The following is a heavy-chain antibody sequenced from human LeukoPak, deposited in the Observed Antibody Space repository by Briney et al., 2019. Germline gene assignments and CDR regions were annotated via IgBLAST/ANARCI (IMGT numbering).Heavy chain of an antibody. CDR3: AKESQTYYDIMTGYPNYYFDY. V-gene: IGHV3-23*01. D-gene: IGHD3-9*01. J-gene: IGHJ4*02. Sequence: GGSLRLSCAASKFTFSTSAMSWVRQAPGKGLEWVSAISGSGANTYSVDSVKGRFTISRDNSKNTLYLEMSSLRSDDTAVYYCAKESQTYYDIMTGYPNYYFDYWGQGTLVTVSS. CDR1: KFTFSTSA. CDR2: ISGSGANT.